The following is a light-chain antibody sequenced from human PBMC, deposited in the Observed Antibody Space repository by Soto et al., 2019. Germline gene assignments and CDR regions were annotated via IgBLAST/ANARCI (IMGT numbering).Light chain of an antibody. Sequence: QSFATLSVYRGERATLFCRSSPSVSTHLAWHHQKPGQAPRFLIHDPSNRATRIPARFTGRGPGPHFTPTISSLEPQPLALYSCQQRSKRQATYGQGTRLEIK. J-gene: IGKJ5*01. CDR3: QQRSKRQAT. CDR1: PSVSTH. V-gene: IGKV3D-11*02. CDR2: DPS.